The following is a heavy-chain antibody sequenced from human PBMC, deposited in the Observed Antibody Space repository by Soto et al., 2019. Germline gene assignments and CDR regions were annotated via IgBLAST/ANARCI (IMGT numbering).Heavy chain of an antibody. CDR2: ISDSGGST. J-gene: IGHJ3*02. Sequence: EVHLLESGGGLVQPGWSRRLSCTASGFAFSSNAMSWVRQAPGKGLEWVSSISDSGGSTYYADSVKGRFTISRDNSKNTLYLQMDSLRADDMALYYCTKGPSGVGSFDIWGQGTKVTVSS. CDR1: GFAFSSNA. CDR3: TKGPSGVGSFDI. V-gene: IGHV3-23*01. D-gene: IGHD1-26*01.